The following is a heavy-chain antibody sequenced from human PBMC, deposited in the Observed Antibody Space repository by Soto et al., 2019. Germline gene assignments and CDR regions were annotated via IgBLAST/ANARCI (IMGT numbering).Heavy chain of an antibody. Sequence: ASVKVSCKASGYAFTSYYMHWVRQAPGQGLEWMGIINPSGGSTSYAQKFQGRVTMTRDTSASTVYMELSSLRSEDTAVYYCARPHSGSRTFDYWGQGTLVTVSS. D-gene: IGHD1-26*01. CDR2: INPSGGST. V-gene: IGHV1-46*01. CDR3: ARPHSGSRTFDY. J-gene: IGHJ4*02. CDR1: GYAFTSYY.